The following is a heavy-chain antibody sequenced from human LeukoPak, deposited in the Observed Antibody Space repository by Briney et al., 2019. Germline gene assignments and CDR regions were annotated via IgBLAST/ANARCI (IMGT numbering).Heavy chain of an antibody. Sequence: GGSLRLSCAASGFTFNSYGMHWVRQAPGKGLEWVAVISHDGPNKYYADSVKGRFTISRDDSKSTLYLQMNSLRPEDTAVYYCAKEKLPSGYSFLTDYWGQGTLVTVSS. V-gene: IGHV3-30*18. D-gene: IGHD5-18*01. CDR1: GFTFNSYG. CDR2: ISHDGPNK. J-gene: IGHJ4*02. CDR3: AKEKLPSGYSFLTDY.